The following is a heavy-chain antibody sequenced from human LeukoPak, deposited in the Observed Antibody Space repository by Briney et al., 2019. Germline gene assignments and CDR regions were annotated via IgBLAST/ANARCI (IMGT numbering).Heavy chain of an antibody. V-gene: IGHV4-34*01. CDR2: INHSGST. Sequence: SETLSLTCAVYGGSFSGYYWSWIRQPPGKGLEWIGEINHSGSTNYNPSLKSRVTISVDTSKNQFSLKLSSVTAADTAVYYCARGRESLASSGYYYVNPTYYFDYWGQGTLVAVSS. D-gene: IGHD3-22*01. J-gene: IGHJ4*02. CDR1: GGSFSGYY. CDR3: ARGRESLASSGYYYVNPTYYFDY.